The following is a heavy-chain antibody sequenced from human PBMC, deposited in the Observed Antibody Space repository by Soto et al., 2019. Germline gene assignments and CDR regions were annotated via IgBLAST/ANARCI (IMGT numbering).Heavy chain of an antibody. CDR2: IIHIFGTA. CDR1: GGTFSSYA. D-gene: IGHD6-13*01. Sequence: SVKVSCKASGGTFSSYAISRVRQAPGQGLEWMGGIIHIFGTANYAQKFQGRVTINADESTSTAYMELSSLRSEDTAVYYCVRTNRSSWYYYYYYGMDVWGQGTTVTVSS. J-gene: IGHJ6*02. V-gene: IGHV1-69*13. CDR3: VRTNRSSWYYYYYYGMDV.